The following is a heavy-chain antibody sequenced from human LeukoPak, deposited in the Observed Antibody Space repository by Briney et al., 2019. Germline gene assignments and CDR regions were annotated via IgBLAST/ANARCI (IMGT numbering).Heavy chain of an antibody. V-gene: IGHV1-2*02. CDR2: INPNSGGT. CDR1: GYTFTGYY. J-gene: IGHJ4*02. CDR3: ARDIAAAGTVSADY. D-gene: IGHD6-13*01. Sequence: ASVKVSCKASGYTFTGYYMHWVRQAPGQGLEWMGWINPNSGGTNYAQKFQGRVTMTRDTSISTAYMELSRLRSDDTAVYYCARDIAAAGTVSADYWGQGTLVTVSS.